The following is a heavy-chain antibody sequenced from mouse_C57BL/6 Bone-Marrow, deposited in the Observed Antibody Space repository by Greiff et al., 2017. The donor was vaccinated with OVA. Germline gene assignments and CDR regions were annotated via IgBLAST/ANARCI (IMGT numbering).Heavy chain of an antibody. D-gene: IGHD2-3*01. CDR2: ISYDGSN. CDR3: ARRGYYDGYYYFDY. Sequence: VQLQQSGPGLVKPSQSLSLTCSVTGYSITSGYYWNWIRQFPGNKLEWMGYISYDGSNNYNPSLKNRISITRDTSKNQFFLKLNSVTTEDTATYYCARRGYYDGYYYFDYWGQGTTLTVSS. V-gene: IGHV3-6*01. J-gene: IGHJ2*01. CDR1: GYSITSGYY.